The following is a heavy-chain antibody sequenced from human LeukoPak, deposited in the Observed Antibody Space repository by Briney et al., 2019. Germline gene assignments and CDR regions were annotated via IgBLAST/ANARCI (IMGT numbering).Heavy chain of an antibody. J-gene: IGHJ4*02. CDR3: ARAWAAAGDFDY. CDR2: INHSGST. CDR1: GGSFSGYY. D-gene: IGHD6-13*01. Sequence: SETLSLTCAVYGGSFSGYYWSWIRQPPGKGLEWIGEINHSGSTNYNPSLKSRVTISVDTSKNQFSLKLSSVTAADTAVCYCARAWAAAGDFDYWGQGTLVTVSS. V-gene: IGHV4-34*01.